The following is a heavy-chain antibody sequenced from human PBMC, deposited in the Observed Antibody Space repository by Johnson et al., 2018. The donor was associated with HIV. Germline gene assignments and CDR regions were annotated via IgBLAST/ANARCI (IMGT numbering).Heavy chain of an antibody. V-gene: IGHV3-48*03. CDR2: ISSSGSTI. CDR1: GFTFGTYA. J-gene: IGHJ3*02. CDR3: ARGRATGRGRSAFDI. Sequence: VQLVESGGGVVQPGRSLRLACAASGFTFGTYAMHWVRQAPGKGLEWVSYISSSGSTIYYADSVKGRFTISRDNAKNSLYLQMNSLRAEDTALYYCARGRATGRGRSAFDIWGQGTMVTVSS. D-gene: IGHD1-14*01.